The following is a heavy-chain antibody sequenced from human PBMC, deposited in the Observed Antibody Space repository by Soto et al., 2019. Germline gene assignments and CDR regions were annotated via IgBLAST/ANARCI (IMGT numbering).Heavy chain of an antibody. D-gene: IGHD3-16*01. CDR3: AKEGPYINSWSSAGYLQQ. CDR2: ISGSGGST. Sequence: XMSLRLTFAASGLAFNNYAMNWVRQAPGKGLEWVSHISGSGGSTDYADSVKGRFSISKDSSKNTLYLHMKSLRAEDTALYFCAKEGPYINSWSSAGYLQQWALGTQVTVSS. CDR1: GLAFNNYA. V-gene: IGHV3-23*01. J-gene: IGHJ1*01.